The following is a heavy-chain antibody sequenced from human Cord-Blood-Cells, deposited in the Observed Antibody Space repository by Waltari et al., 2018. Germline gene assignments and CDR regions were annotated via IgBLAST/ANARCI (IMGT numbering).Heavy chain of an antibody. CDR3: ARDHMGIDY. D-gene: IGHD7-27*01. J-gene: IGHJ4*02. V-gene: IGHV3-33*01. CDR2: KWYDGSNK. CDR1: GFTFSSYG. Sequence: QVQLVESGGGVVQPGRSLRLSCEASGFTFSSYGLHWVRQAPGKGLEWVAVKWYDGSNKYYADSVKGRFTISRDNSKNTLYLQMNSLRAEDTAVYYCARDHMGIDYWGQGTLVTVSS.